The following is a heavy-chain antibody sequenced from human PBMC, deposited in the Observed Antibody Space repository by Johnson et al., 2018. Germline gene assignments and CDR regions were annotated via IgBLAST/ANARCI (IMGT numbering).Heavy chain of an antibody. CDR2: ISYDGSNK. D-gene: IGHD1-26*01. J-gene: IGHJ3*02. CDR3: ARERGRGSYWRDDAFDI. V-gene: IGHV3-30*03. Sequence: QLVESGGGVVQPGRSRRLSCAASGFTFSSYGMHWVRQAPGKGLEWVAVISYDGSNKYYADSVKGRFTISRDNSKNTLYLQMNSLRAEDTAVYYCARERGRGSYWRDDAFDIWGQGTMVTVSS. CDR1: GFTFSSYG.